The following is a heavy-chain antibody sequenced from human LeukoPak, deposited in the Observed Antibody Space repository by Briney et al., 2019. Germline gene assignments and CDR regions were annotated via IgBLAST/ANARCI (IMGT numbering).Heavy chain of an antibody. CDR1: GFTLSSYE. D-gene: IGHD3-22*01. J-gene: IGHJ6*03. CDR3: AKDGNNDESSDQGYLYGGFYYYYYYMDV. V-gene: IGHV3-30*02. Sequence: TGGSLRLSCTASGFTLSSYEMSWIRQAPGKGLEWVAFIRYDGTNRYYVDSVQGRFTISRDNSKNTLYLQMNSLRADDTGTYYCAKDGNNDESSDQGYLYGGFYYYYYYMDVWGKGTAVTISS. CDR2: IRYDGTNR.